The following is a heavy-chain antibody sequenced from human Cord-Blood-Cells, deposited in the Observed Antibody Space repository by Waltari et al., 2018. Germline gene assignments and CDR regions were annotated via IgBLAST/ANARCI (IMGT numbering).Heavy chain of an antibody. CDR2: ISPIFCTA. V-gene: IGHV1-69*01. D-gene: IGHD3-16*01. Sequence: QVQLVQSGAEVKTHGSSVKVDCKASGGTFRISDISAVRQAPGQGFEVLGWISPIFCTANYAQKFQGRVTITADESTSTAYMDLSSLRSEDTAVYYCARPQGGMGAFDIWGQGTMVTVSS. J-gene: IGHJ3*02. CDR1: GGTFRISD. CDR3: ARPQGGMGAFDI.